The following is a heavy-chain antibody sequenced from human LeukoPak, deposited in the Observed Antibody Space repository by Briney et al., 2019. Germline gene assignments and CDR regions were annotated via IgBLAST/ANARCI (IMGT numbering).Heavy chain of an antibody. D-gene: IGHD3-10*01. CDR3: AKIGEYFDY. Sequence: GGSLRLSCAASGFTFSSYEMNWVRQAPGKGLEWVSYISSSGSTIYYADSVKGRFTISRDNAKNTLYLQMNSLRAEDTAVYYCAKIGEYFDYWGQGTLVTVSS. J-gene: IGHJ4*02. CDR2: ISSSGSTI. V-gene: IGHV3-48*03. CDR1: GFTFSSYE.